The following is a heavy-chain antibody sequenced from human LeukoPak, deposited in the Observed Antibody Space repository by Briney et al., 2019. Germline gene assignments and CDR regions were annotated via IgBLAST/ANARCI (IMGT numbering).Heavy chain of an antibody. Sequence: GALRLSCAASGFTVSSNYMSWVRQAPGKGLQWVSVIYSGGSTYYADSVKGRFTISRHNSKNTLYLQMNSLRAEDTAVYYCARGLHPPRDNTDYYYYGMDVWGQGTTVTVSS. J-gene: IGHJ6*02. D-gene: IGHD4-11*01. V-gene: IGHV3-53*04. CDR3: ARGLHPPRDNTDYYYYGMDV. CDR1: GFTVSSNY. CDR2: IYSGGST.